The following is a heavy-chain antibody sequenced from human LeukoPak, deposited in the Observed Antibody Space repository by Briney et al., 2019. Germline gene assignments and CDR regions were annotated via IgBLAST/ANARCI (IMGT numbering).Heavy chain of an antibody. D-gene: IGHD3-3*01. CDR3: ATGGGWVPSFGVVTHIDV. V-gene: IGHV3-74*03. J-gene: IGHJ6*03. CDR1: GFTFSGYW. Sequence: GGSLRLSCAASGFTFSGYWMHWVRQGPEKGLELVSRIDNDGHGILYADSVKGRFATSRDNAKNTLYLQMNSLRFEDTAVYYCATGGGWVPSFGVVTHIDVWGKGTTVTVSS. CDR2: IDNDGHGI.